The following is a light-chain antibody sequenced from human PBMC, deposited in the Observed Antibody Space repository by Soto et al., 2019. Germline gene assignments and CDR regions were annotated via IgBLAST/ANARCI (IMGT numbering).Light chain of an antibody. CDR3: CSYAGSSTLV. CDR1: SSDVGSYNL. CDR2: EGS. Sequence: QSALTQPASVSGSHGQSITISCTGTSSDVGSYNLVSWYQQHPGKAPKLMIYEGSKRPSGVSNRFSGSKSGNTASLTISGPQAEDAADYYCCSYAGSSTLVFGGGTQLTVL. J-gene: IGLJ2*01. V-gene: IGLV2-23*01.